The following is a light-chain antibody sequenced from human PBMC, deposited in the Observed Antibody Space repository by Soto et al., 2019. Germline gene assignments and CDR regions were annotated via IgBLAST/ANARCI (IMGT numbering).Light chain of an antibody. V-gene: IGKV1-9*01. CDR3: QQSFSVLRT. J-gene: IGKJ2*01. CDR1: QGINSY. Sequence: DIQLTQSPSFLSASVGDRVTITCRASQGINSYLAWYQQTPGKAPKLLIFATSNLQRGVPSRFSGAGSGTDFTLSISSLQAEDFATYYCQQSFSVLRTFGQGTKLEIK. CDR2: ATS.